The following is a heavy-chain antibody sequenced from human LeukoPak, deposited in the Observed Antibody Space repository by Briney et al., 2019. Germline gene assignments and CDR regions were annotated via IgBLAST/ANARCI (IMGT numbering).Heavy chain of an antibody. Sequence: SETLSLTCTVSGGSISSYYWGWIRQPPGKGLEWIGSIYYSGSTYYNPSLKSRVTMSVDTSKNRFSLKLSSVTAADTAVYYCARIVGATLVLYYFDYWGQGTLVTVSS. CDR2: IYYSGST. CDR1: GGSISSYY. V-gene: IGHV4-39*01. D-gene: IGHD1-26*01. CDR3: ARIVGATLVLYYFDY. J-gene: IGHJ4*02.